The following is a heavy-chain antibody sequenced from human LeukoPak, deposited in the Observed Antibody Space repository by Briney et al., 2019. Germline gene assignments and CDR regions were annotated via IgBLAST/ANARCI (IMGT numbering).Heavy chain of an antibody. D-gene: IGHD1-14*01. CDR2: TYYRSKWYN. Sequence: SQTLSLTCAISGDSVSSNSAAWNWIRQSPSRGLEWLGRTYYRSKWYNDYAVSVKSRITINPDTSKNQFSLQLKSVTPEDTAVYYCARTEVPEINKGSYYFDYWGQGTLVTVSS. CDR3: ARTEVPEINKGSYYFDY. J-gene: IGHJ4*02. CDR1: GDSVSSNSAA. V-gene: IGHV6-1*01.